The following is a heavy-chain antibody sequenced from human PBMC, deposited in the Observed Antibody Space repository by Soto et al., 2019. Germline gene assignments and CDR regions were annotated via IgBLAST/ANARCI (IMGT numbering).Heavy chain of an antibody. V-gene: IGHV3-23*01. CDR3: AKSALWFAEFTFNRFDP. Sequence: GGSLILSCAASGFTFSTFAMSWVRQAPGKGLEWVSGIGGNGDNKFYTDSVKGRFTISRDNSQNNMYMHMNSLRAEDTAVYYCAKSALWFAEFTFNRFDPRGQGYQVTVS. CDR1: GFTFSTFA. D-gene: IGHD3-10*01. CDR2: IGGNGDNK. J-gene: IGHJ5*02.